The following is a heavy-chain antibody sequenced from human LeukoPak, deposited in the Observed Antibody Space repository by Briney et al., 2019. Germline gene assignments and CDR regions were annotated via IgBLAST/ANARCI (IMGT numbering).Heavy chain of an antibody. J-gene: IGHJ5*02. CDR2: ISGSGGST. CDR1: GFTFSSYG. V-gene: IGHV3-23*01. Sequence: GGSLRLSCAASGFTFSSYGMSWVRQAPGKGLEWVSAISGSGGSTYYADSVKGRFTISRDNSKNTLYLQMNSLRAEDTAVYYCASWRITMVRGVITEVGGFDPWGQGTLVTVSS. CDR3: ASWRITMVRGVITEVGGFDP. D-gene: IGHD3-10*01.